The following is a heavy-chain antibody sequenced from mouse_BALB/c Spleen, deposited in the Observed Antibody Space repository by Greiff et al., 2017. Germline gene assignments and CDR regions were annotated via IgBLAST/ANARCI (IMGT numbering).Heavy chain of an antibody. CDR3: ARSGHYGNYLFAY. CDR2: IDPSDSET. Sequence: VKLQESGPQLVRPGASVKISCKASGYSFTSYWMHWVKQRPGQGLEWIGMIDPSDSETRLNQKFKDKATLTVDKSSSTAYMQLSSPTSEDSAVYYCARSGHYGNYLFAYWGQGTLVTVSA. V-gene: IGHV1S126*01. CDR1: GYSFTSYW. D-gene: IGHD2-1*01. J-gene: IGHJ3*01.